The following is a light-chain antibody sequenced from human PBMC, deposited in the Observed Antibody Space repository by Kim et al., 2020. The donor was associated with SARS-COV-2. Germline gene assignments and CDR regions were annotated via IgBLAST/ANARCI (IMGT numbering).Light chain of an antibody. CDR1: QGISGY. J-gene: IGKJ2*01. CDR2: AAS. V-gene: IGKV1-9*01. CDR3: QQLNSYPPT. Sequence: IQLTQPPSSLSASVGDRVTITCRTSQGISGYLAWFQQQPGKAPKLLIYAASTLQGGVPSRFSGSGSGTEFTLTIGSLQPEDFATYYCQQLNSYPPTFGQGTKLEI.